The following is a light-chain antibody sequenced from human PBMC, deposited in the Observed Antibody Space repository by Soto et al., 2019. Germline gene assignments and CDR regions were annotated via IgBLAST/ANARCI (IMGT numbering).Light chain of an antibody. CDR3: AAWDDSLHGPV. CDR1: SSNIGKNT. V-gene: IGLV1-44*01. CDR2: SNN. Sequence: QSVLTQPPSASGTPGQRVTISCSGSSSNIGKNTVNWYQQLPGTAPKLLIYSNNKRPSGVPDRFSGSKSGTSGSLAISGLQSEDEADYYCAAWDDSLHGPVFGGGTKLTVL. J-gene: IGLJ3*02.